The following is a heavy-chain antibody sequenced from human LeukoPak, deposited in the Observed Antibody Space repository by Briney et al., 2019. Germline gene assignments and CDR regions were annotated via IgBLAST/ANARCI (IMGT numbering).Heavy chain of an antibody. CDR1: GGSISSYY. V-gene: IGHV4-59*08. Sequence: SETLSLTCTVSGGSISSYYWSWIRQPPGKGLEWIGYIYYSGSTNYNPSLKSRVTISVDTSKNQFSLKLSSVTAADTAVYYCARGVTTVEWYFDYWGQGTLVTVSS. CDR3: ARGVTTVEWYFDY. CDR2: IYYSGST. J-gene: IGHJ4*02. D-gene: IGHD4-17*01.